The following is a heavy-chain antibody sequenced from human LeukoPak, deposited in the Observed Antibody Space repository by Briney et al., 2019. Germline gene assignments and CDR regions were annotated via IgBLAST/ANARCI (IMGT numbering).Heavy chain of an antibody. Sequence: PGGSLRLSCAASGFTFTSIAMTWVRQAPGKGLEWVSTIRGTGDSTHYADSVKGRFIISRDKSKNMLYLQMNSLRAEDTAVYYCARDAVYGSGSYGFDSRGQGTLVTVSS. J-gene: IGHJ4*02. D-gene: IGHD3-10*01. CDR2: IRGTGDST. V-gene: IGHV3-23*01. CDR3: ARDAVYGSGSYGFDS. CDR1: GFTFTSIA.